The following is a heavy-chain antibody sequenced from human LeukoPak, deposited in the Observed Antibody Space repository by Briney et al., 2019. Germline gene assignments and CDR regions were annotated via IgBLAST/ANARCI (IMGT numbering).Heavy chain of an antibody. CDR1: GYTFTSYG. D-gene: IGHD6-19*01. V-gene: IGHV1-18*01. Sequence: ASVKVSCKASGYTFTSYGISWVRQAPGQGLEWMGWISAYNGNTNYAQKLQGRGTMTTDTSTSTAYMELRSLRSDDTAVYYCARALAVAGTPYYFDYWGQGTLVTVSS. CDR2: ISAYNGNT. CDR3: ARALAVAGTPYYFDY. J-gene: IGHJ4*02.